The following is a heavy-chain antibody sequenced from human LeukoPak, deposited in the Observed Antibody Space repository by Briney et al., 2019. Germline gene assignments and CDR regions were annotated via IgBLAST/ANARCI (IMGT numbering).Heavy chain of an antibody. CDR2: IYSGGNT. CDR1: GFTVSSNY. D-gene: IGHD3-22*01. CDR3: AKFFDSSGYYYFDS. V-gene: IGHV3-53*01. J-gene: IGHJ4*02. Sequence: GGSLRLSCAASGFTVSSNYMSWVRQAPGKGLEWVSVIYSGGNTYCADSVKGRFTISRDNSKNTLYLQMNSLRAEDTAVYYCAKFFDSSGYYYFDSWGQGTLVTASS.